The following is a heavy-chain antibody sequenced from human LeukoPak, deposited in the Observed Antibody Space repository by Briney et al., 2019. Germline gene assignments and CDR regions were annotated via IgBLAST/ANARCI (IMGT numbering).Heavy chain of an antibody. V-gene: IGHV4-59*12. CDR1: GGSISSYY. J-gene: IGHJ4*02. Sequence: SETLSLTCTVSGGSISSYYWSWIRQPPGKGLEWIGYIYYSGSTNYNPSLKSRVTISVDTSKNQFSLKLSSVTAADTAVYYCARGQYDFWSGYYTARPVFLLDYWGQGTLVTVSS. CDR3: ARGQYDFWSGYYTARPVFLLDY. CDR2: IYYSGST. D-gene: IGHD3-3*01.